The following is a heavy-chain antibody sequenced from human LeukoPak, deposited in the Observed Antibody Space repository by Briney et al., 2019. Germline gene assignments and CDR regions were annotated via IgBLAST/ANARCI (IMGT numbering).Heavy chain of an antibody. CDR3: ARVDGASVTSRGWFDP. CDR2: IYYSGST. J-gene: IGHJ5*02. V-gene: IGHV4-31*03. Sequence: SETLSLTCTVSGGSISSGGYYWSWIRQPPGKGLEWIRYIYYSGSTYYNPSLKSRVTISVDTSKNQFSLKLSSVTAADTAVYYCARVDGASVTSRGWFDPWGRGTLVTVSS. CDR1: GGSISSGGYY. D-gene: IGHD4-11*01.